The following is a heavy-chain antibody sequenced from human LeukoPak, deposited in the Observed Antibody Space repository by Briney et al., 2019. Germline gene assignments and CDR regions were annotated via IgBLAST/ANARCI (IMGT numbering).Heavy chain of an antibody. V-gene: IGHV4-4*02. CDR3: ARETYSSGYLN. CDR2: IYYSGST. CDR1: GGSISGTNW. D-gene: IGHD6-19*01. J-gene: IGHJ4*02. Sequence: PSGTLSLTCAVSGGSISGTNWWSWVRQPPGKGLEWIGYIYYSGSTNYNPSLKSRVTISVDTSKNQFSLKLSSVTAADTAVYYCARETYSSGYLNWGQGTLVTVSS.